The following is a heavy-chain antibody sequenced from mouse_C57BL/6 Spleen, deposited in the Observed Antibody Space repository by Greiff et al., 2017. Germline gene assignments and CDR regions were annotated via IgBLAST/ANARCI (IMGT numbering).Heavy chain of an antibody. V-gene: IGHV1-42*01. Sequence: EVKLMESGPELVKPGASVKISCKASGYSFTGYYMNWVKQSPEKSLEWIGEINPSTGGTTYNQKFKAKATLTVDKSSSTAYMQLKSLTSEDSAVYYCASGYGNYPFDYWGQGTTLTVSS. CDR1: GYSFTGYY. D-gene: IGHD2-1*01. CDR3: ASGYGNYPFDY. CDR2: INPSTGGT. J-gene: IGHJ2*01.